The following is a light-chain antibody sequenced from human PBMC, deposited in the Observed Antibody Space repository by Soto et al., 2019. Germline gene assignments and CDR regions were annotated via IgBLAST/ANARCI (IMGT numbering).Light chain of an antibody. CDR2: AAS. V-gene: IGKV1-12*01. CDR1: QGISSW. Sequence: DIQLTQSPSSVSASVGDRVTITCRASQGISSWLAWYHQTPVKAPKHLISAASTLHSGVPSRFSGSGSGTDFTLTITSLQPEDFATYFCQQTNSLPVTFGQGTRLEIK. J-gene: IGKJ5*01. CDR3: QQTNSLPVT.